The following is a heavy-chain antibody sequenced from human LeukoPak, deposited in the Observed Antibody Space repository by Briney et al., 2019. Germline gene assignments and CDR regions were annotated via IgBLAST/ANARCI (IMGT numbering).Heavy chain of an antibody. CDR3: ARDDALGDNALDI. CDR1: GFTLSSYG. D-gene: IGHD3-16*01. Sequence: GGSLRLSCAASGFTLSSYGMHWVRQAPGKGLEWVAVILNDGSQEKYADSVKGRFTISRDNSKNTLFLQMNSLRAEDTAVYYCARDDALGDNALDIWGQGTMVTVSS. V-gene: IGHV3-33*01. J-gene: IGHJ3*02. CDR2: ILNDGSQE.